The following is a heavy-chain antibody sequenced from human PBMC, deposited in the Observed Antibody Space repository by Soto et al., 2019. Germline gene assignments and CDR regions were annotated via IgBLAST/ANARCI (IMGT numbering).Heavy chain of an antibody. CDR1: GGSISSSNW. V-gene: IGHV4-4*02. CDR2: IYHSGST. Sequence: QVQLQGSGPGLVKPSGTLSLTCAVSGGSISSSNWWSWVRQPPGKGLEWIGEIYHSGSTNYNPSLKSRVTISVDKSKNQCSLKLSSVTAADTAVYYCARLYMVRGVMDWFDPWGQGTLVTVSS. CDR3: ARLYMVRGVMDWFDP. D-gene: IGHD3-10*01. J-gene: IGHJ5*02.